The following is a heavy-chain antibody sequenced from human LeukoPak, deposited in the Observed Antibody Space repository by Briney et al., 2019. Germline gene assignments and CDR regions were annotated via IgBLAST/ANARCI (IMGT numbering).Heavy chain of an antibody. D-gene: IGHD5-18*01. V-gene: IGHV1-24*01. J-gene: IGHJ4*02. CDR1: GYTFTSYG. CDR2: FDPEDGET. Sequence: EASVKVSCKASGYTFTSYGISWVRQAPGKGLEWMGGFDPEDGETIYAQKFQGRVTMTEDASTDTAYMELSSLRSEDTAVYYCATPREDTAMVTLDYWGQGTLVTVSS. CDR3: ATPREDTAMVTLDY.